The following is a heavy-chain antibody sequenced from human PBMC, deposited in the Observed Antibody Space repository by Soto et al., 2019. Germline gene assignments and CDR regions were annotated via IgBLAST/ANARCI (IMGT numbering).Heavy chain of an antibody. J-gene: IGHJ4*02. CDR1: GFTFSSYS. CDR2: ISSSSSYI. D-gene: IGHD3-22*01. CDR3: ARTLGAADLSYYDSSGFEYGY. V-gene: IGHV3-21*01. Sequence: PGGSLRLSCAASGFTFSSYSMNWVRQAPGKGLEWVSSISSSSSYIYYADSVKGRFTISRDNAKNTLYLQMNSLRAEDTAVYYCARTLGAADLSYYDSSGFEYGYWGQGTLVTVSS.